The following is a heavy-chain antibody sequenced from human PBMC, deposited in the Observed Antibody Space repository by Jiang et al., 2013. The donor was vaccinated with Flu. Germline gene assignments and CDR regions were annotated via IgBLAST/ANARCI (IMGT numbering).Heavy chain of an antibody. Sequence: GSGLVKPSETPSLTCTVSGGSLSAYYWSWIRRPPGKGLEWIGFIDPTGNTEYNPYLKSRVSISVDTSKNQVPLRLNSVTAADTAMFYCARSDSYCGGYCYRFDAFDIWGQGALVTVSS. D-gene: IGHD2-21*02. CDR2: IDPTGNT. CDR1: GGSLSAYY. CDR3: ARSDSYCGGYCYRFDAFDI. J-gene: IGHJ3*02. V-gene: IGHV4-4*09.